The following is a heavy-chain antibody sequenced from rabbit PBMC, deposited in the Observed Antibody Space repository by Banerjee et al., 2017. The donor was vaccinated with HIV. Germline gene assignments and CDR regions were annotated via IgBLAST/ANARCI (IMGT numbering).Heavy chain of an antibody. Sequence: QLTETGGGLVQPGGSLTLPCKASGIDFTKYYISWVRQAPGKGLEWIGIIYAARGTTDYASWVNGRFTISSDNAQSTVDLKMTSLTAADTATYFCARAIVPWLGLTRLDLWGQGTLVTVS. CDR3: ARAIVPWLGLTRLDL. V-gene: IGHV1S7*01. CDR2: IYAARGTT. J-gene: IGHJ3*01. CDR1: GIDFTKYY. D-gene: IGHD4-1*01.